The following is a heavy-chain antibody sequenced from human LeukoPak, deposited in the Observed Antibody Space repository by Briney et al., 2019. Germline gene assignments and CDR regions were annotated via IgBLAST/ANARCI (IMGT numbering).Heavy chain of an antibody. J-gene: IGHJ5*02. V-gene: IGHV4-30-4*01. Sequence: SETLSLICTVSGGSISSGDYYWSWIRQPPGKGLEWIAYMYYSGSTYYNPSLKSRVTMSADASKNQLSLKLSSVTAADTAVYYCARPYYYDSRIDPWGQGILVTVSS. D-gene: IGHD3-22*01. CDR2: MYYSGST. CDR3: ARPYYYDSRIDP. CDR1: GGSISSGDYY.